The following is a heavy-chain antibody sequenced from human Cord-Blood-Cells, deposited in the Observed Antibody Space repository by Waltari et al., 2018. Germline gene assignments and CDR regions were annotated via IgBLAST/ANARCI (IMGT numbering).Heavy chain of an antibody. CDR1: GGSLSSSRYY. V-gene: IGHV4-39*01. J-gene: IGHJ4*02. D-gene: IGHD6-6*01. CDR2: IYYSGST. CDR3: ARRSGKQLDYFDY. Sequence: QLQLQESGPGLVKPSQTLSLTRTVSGGSLSSSRYYWGWIRQPPGKGLEWSGSIYYSGSTYYNPSLKSRVTISVDTSKNQFSLKLSSVTAADTAVYYCARRSGKQLDYFDYWGQGTLVTVSS.